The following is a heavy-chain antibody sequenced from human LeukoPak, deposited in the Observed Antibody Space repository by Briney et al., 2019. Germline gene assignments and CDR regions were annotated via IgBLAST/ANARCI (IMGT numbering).Heavy chain of an antibody. Sequence: GGSLRLSCAASGFTFSSYWMSWVRQAPGKGLEWVANIKQDGSEKYYVDSVKGRFTIPRDNAKNSLYLQMNSLRAEDTAVYYCAREGMGTTFSAWFEPWGQGTLVTVSS. CDR2: IKQDGSEK. J-gene: IGHJ5*02. D-gene: IGHD1-7*01. CDR1: GFTFSSYW. V-gene: IGHV3-7*01. CDR3: AREGMGTTFSAWFEP.